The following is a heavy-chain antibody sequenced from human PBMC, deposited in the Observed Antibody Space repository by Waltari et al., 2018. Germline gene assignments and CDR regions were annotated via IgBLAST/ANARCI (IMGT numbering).Heavy chain of an antibody. CDR2: IRYVGSNK. CDR3: AKSPVVVAATDYYGMDV. V-gene: IGHV3-30*02. J-gene: IGHJ6*02. Sequence: QVQLVESGGGVVQPGGSLRLSCAASGFTFSSYGMHWVRQAPGKGLEGVAFIRYVGSNKYYADSVKGRFTISRDNSKNTLYLQMNSLRAEDTAVYYCAKSPVVVAATDYYGMDVWGQGTTVTVSS. D-gene: IGHD2-15*01. CDR1: GFTFSSYG.